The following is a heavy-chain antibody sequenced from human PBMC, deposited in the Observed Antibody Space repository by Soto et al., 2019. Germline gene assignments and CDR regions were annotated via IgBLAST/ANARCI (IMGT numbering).Heavy chain of an antibody. V-gene: IGHV3-23*01. Sequence: EMQLLESGGGLVQPGGSLRLSCVVSGFSFSTYGVTWVRQAPGKVLEWVCGVSGGSGVTHYTDSVKGRFTISGDDSKNTVYLQMHSLRGEDTAVYYCTRWKGYGDLGGQGTLVTVSS. CDR3: TRWKGYGDL. CDR1: GFSFSTYG. D-gene: IGHD4-17*01. J-gene: IGHJ5*02. CDR2: VSGGSGVT.